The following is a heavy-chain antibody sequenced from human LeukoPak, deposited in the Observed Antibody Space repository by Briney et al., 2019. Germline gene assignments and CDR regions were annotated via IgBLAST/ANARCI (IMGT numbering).Heavy chain of an antibody. CDR3: AKVSAPMQYFQH. J-gene: IGHJ1*01. D-gene: IGHD2-2*01. V-gene: IGHV3-33*06. Sequence: GGSLRLSCAASGFTFSSYGMHWVRQAPGKGLEWVAVIWYDGSNKYYADSVKGRFTISRDNSKNTLYLQMNSLRAEDTAVYYCAKVSAPMQYFQHWGQGTLVTVSS. CDR1: GFTFSSYG. CDR2: IWYDGSNK.